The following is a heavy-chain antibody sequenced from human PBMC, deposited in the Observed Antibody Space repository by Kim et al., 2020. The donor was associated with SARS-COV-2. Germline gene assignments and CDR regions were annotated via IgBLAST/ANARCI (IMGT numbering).Heavy chain of an antibody. Sequence: GGSLRLSCAASGFTFSSYAMSWVRQAPGKGLECVSAISGSGGSTYYADSVKGRFTISRDNSKNTLYLQMNSLRAEDTAVYYCAKDNFRPFNFDYWGQGTLVTVSS. J-gene: IGHJ4*02. CDR3: AKDNFRPFNFDY. D-gene: IGHD3-3*02. CDR1: GFTFSSYA. CDR2: ISGSGGST. V-gene: IGHV3-23*01.